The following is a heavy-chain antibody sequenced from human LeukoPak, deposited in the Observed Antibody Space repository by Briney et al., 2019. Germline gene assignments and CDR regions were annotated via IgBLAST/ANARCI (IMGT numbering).Heavy chain of an antibody. CDR1: GFTFSNYW. CDR3: ARSPRVGAGAKY. V-gene: IGHV3-7*04. CDR2: IKQDGSEK. Sequence: GGSLLLSCAASGFTFSNYWMSWVRQAPGKGLEWVANIKQDGSEKYYVDSVKGRFTISRDNAKNSLYLQMNSLRAEDTAVYYCARSPRVGAGAKYWGQGTLVTVSS. D-gene: IGHD1-26*01. J-gene: IGHJ4*02.